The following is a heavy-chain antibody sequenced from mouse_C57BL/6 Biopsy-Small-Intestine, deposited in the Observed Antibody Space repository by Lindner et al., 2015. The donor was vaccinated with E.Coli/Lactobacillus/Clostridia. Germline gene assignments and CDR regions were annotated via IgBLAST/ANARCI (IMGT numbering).Heavy chain of an antibody. CDR2: INPNNGGT. D-gene: IGHD2-5*01. CDR1: GYTFTGHY. V-gene: IGHV1-26*01. J-gene: IGHJ4*01. CDR3: ARHHHDFWSGYYNNWFDT. Sequence: SVKVSCKASGYTFTGHYIYWVRQAPRQGLEWMGRINPNNGGTNYAQKFQGRVTLTTDTSSSTAYMELSRLRSDDTAVYYCARHHHDFWSGYYNNWFDTWGQGTLVTVSS.